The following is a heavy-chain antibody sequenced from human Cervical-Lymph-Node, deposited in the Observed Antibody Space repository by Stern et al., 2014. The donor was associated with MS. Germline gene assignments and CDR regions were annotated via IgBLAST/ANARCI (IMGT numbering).Heavy chain of an antibody. D-gene: IGHD2/OR15-2a*01. Sequence: VQLQESGPGLVKPSGTLSLTCAVPGGSVSSTNWWSWVRQSPGKGLEWIGNIYPSGASHYRPSLRSRVSISLDNSKNHLSLHLTSVTAADTAVYYCARERQQYCNSEGCSYWYFDLWGRGTLVTVSS. CDR2: IYPSGAS. CDR1: GGSVSSTNW. J-gene: IGHJ2*01. CDR3: ARERQQYCNSEGCSYWYFDL. V-gene: IGHV4-4*02.